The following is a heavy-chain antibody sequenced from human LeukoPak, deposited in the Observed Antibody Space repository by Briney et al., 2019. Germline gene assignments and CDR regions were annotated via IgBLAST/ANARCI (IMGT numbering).Heavy chain of an antibody. CDR1: GYTFTGYY. CDR3: AREAGIAVATDY. Sequence: ASVKVSCKASGYTFTGYYMHWVRQAPGQGLEWKGWINPNSGGTNYSQKFQGRVTMTRDTSISTAYMELSRLRSDDTAVYYCAREAGIAVATDYWGQGTLVTVSS. CDR2: INPNSGGT. V-gene: IGHV1-2*02. J-gene: IGHJ4*02. D-gene: IGHD6-19*01.